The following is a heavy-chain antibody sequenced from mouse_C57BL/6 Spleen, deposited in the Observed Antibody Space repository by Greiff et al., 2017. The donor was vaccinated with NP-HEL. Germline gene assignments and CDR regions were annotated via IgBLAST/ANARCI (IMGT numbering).Heavy chain of an antibody. CDR3: ARRDYYGSSTYYYAMDY. V-gene: IGHV5-12*01. D-gene: IGHD1-1*01. CDR2: ISNGGGST. J-gene: IGHJ4*01. CDR1: GFTFSDYY. Sequence: EVQLQESGGGLVQPGGSLKLSCAASGFTFSDYYMYWVRQTPEKRLEWVAYISNGGGSTYYPDTVKGRFTISRDNAKNTLYLQMSRLKSEDTAMYYCARRDYYGSSTYYYAMDYWGQGTSVTVSS.